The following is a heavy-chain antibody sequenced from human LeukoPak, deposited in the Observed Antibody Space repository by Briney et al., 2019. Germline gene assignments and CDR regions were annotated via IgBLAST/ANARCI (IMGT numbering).Heavy chain of an antibody. Sequence: ASVKVSCKASGYTFINNWMHWVRQAPGQGLEWIGLINPSGTGTLYAQKFQGRVTMTRDMSTSTDYMELSSLRSEDTAVYYCARDNSVGDIAWWFDPWGQGTLVTVSS. D-gene: IGHD3-10*01. CDR1: GYTFINNW. J-gene: IGHJ5*02. CDR2: INPSGTGT. V-gene: IGHV1-46*01. CDR3: ARDNSVGDIAWWFDP.